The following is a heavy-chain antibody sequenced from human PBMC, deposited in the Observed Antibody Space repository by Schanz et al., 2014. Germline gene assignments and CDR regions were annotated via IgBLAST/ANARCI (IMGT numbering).Heavy chain of an antibody. CDR3: TIGNGDDASDD. CDR1: GFTFGDYA. J-gene: IGHJ4*02. Sequence: VFLAESGGGVVQPGRSLRLSCIASGFTFGDYAMSWVRQAPGKRLELVGFIRSKSYGGRTQYAAAVQGRFTISRDDSKSIAYLQMNSLEPEDTALYYCTIGNGDDASDDWGQGTLITVSS. D-gene: IGHD2-8*01. V-gene: IGHV3-49*04. CDR2: IRSKSYGGRT.